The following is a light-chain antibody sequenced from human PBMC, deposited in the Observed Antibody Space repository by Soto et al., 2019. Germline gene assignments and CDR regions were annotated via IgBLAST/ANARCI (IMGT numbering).Light chain of an antibody. CDR2: QVS. Sequence: DVVMTQSPLSLPVTLGQPASISCRSTQALVYSDGGTYLNWFQQRPGQSPRRRIYQVSKRDSGVPERFIGRGSGSVYTLRISRVEPHDVGIHYCIQRTHWPWSFGQGTQVAIK. V-gene: IGKV2-30*01. J-gene: IGKJ1*01. CDR3: IQRTHWPWS. CDR1: QALVYSDGGTY.